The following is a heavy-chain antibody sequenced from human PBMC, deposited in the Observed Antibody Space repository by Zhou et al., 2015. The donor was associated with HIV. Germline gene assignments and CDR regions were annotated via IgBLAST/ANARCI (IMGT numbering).Heavy chain of an antibody. Sequence: QVQLVQSGAEVKKPGASVKVSCKASGYSFTTHGISWVRQAPGQGLEWMGWIATYNGNTNYAQKFQGRVTMTTDTSTSTAYMELRSLRSDDTAVYYCARDIEVPTYGINDNYYYYYYMTSGAKGPRSPSP. CDR2: IATYNGNT. CDR3: ARDIEVPTYGINDNYYYYYYMTS. J-gene: IGHJ6*03. V-gene: IGHV1-18*01. D-gene: IGHD2-15*01. CDR1: GYSFTTHG.